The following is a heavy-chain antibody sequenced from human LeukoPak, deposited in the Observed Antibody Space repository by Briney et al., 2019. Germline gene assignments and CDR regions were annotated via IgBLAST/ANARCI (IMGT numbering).Heavy chain of an antibody. CDR1: GFTFSSYA. Sequence: GGSLRLSCAASGFTFSSYAMHWVRQAPGKGLEWVAVISYDGSNKYYADSVKGRFTISRDNSRNTLHLQMSSLRAEDTAVYYCARDPNGDYIGAFEFWGQGTMVTVSS. CDR3: ARDPNGDYIGAFEF. CDR2: ISYDGSNK. V-gene: IGHV3-30-3*01. D-gene: IGHD4-17*01. J-gene: IGHJ3*01.